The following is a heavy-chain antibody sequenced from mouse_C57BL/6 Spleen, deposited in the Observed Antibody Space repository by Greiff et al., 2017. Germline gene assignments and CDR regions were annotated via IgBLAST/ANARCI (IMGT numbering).Heavy chain of an antibody. J-gene: IGHJ4*01. V-gene: IGHV1-55*01. Sequence: QVQLQQPGAELVKPGASVKMSCKASGYTFTSYWITWVKQRPGQGLEWIGDIYPGSGSTHYNEKFKSKATLTLDTSSSTAYMQLSSLTSEDSAVYYCARWDYGSSYGAMDYWGQGTSVTVSS. D-gene: IGHD1-1*01. CDR2: IYPGSGST. CDR3: ARWDYGSSYGAMDY. CDR1: GYTFTSYW.